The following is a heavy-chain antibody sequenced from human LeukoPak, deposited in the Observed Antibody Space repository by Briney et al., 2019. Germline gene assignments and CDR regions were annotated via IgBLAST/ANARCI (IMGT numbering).Heavy chain of an antibody. J-gene: IGHJ5*02. CDR3: ARDGPFYYDILTGYYNWFDP. V-gene: IGHV4-4*07. Sequence: SETLSLTCTVSGGSISSYYWSWIRQPAGKGLEWIGRIYTSGSTNYNPSLKSRVTMPVDTSKNQFSLKLSSVTAADTAVYYCARDGPFYYDILTGYYNWFDPWGQGTLVTVSS. D-gene: IGHD3-9*01. CDR1: GGSISSYY. CDR2: IYTSGST.